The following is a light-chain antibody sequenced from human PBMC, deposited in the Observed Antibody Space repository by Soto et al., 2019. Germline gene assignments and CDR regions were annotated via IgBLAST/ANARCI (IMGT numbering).Light chain of an antibody. J-gene: IGKJ1*01. V-gene: IGKV3-20*01. CDR3: QQYGSSPTT. CDR1: QSVSSSY. CDR2: GAS. Sequence: EIVLTPSPGTLSLSPVERATLSCRASQSVSSSYLAWYQQKPGQAPRLLIYGASSRATGTPDRFSGSGSGTDFTLTISRLEPEDFAVYYCQQYGSSPTTFGQGTKVDIK.